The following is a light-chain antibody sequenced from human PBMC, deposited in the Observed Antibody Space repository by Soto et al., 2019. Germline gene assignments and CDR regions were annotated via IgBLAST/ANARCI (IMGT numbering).Light chain of an antibody. J-gene: IGLJ2*01. CDR3: TSYTTDTTLVV. CDR1: SSDVGAYNY. CDR2: DVN. Sequence: QSALTQPASVSGSPGQSITISCTGISSDVGAYNYVSWYQQHPGKAPKLMIYDVNNRPSGVSNRFSGSKSGNTASLTISGLQAEDEAVYYCTSYTTDTTLVVFGGGTKLTVL. V-gene: IGLV2-14*01.